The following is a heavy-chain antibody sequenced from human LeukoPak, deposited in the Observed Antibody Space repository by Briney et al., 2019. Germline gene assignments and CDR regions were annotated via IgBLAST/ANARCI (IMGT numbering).Heavy chain of an antibody. CDR3: ASSIATTDY. CDR2: INHRGST. CDR1: GGSFSAYY. J-gene: IGHJ4*02. Sequence: ASETLSLTCAVYGGSFSAYYWSWIRQPPGKGLEWIGEINHRGSTNYNPSLKSRVTISVDTSKNQISLKLSSVTAADTAMYYCASSIATTDYWGQGTLVTVSS. D-gene: IGHD1-26*01. V-gene: IGHV4-34*01.